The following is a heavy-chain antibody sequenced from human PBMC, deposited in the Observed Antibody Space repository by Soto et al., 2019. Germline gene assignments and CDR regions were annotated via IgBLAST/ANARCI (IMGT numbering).Heavy chain of an antibody. Sequence: SETLSLTCAVYGGSFSGYYWSWIRQPPGKGLEWIGEINHSGSTNYNPSLKSRVTISVDTSKNQFSLKLSSVTAADTAVYYCARTLYYYGSGNFDYWGQGTLVTVSS. V-gene: IGHV4-34*01. D-gene: IGHD3-10*01. CDR3: ARTLYYYGSGNFDY. J-gene: IGHJ4*02. CDR1: GGSFSGYY. CDR2: INHSGST.